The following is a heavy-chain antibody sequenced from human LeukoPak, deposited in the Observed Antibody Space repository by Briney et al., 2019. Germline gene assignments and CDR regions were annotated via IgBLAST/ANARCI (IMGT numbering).Heavy chain of an antibody. D-gene: IGHD2-8*01. CDR3: ARDPGYCTNGVCSSFDY. Sequence: GGSLRLPCAASGFTFSSYGIHWVRQAPGKGLEWVAVIWYDGSNKYYADSVKGRFTISRDNSKNTLYLQMNSLRAEDTAVYYCARDPGYCTNGVCSSFDYWGQGTLVTVSS. J-gene: IGHJ4*02. V-gene: IGHV3-33*01. CDR1: GFTFSSYG. CDR2: IWYDGSNK.